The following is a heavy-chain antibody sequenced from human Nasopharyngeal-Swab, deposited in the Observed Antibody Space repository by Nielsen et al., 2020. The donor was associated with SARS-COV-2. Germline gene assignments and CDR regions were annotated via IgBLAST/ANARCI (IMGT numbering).Heavy chain of an antibody. CDR2: IWSDGSHE. CDR1: GFNFNDFG. Sequence: GGSLRLSCAASGFNFNDFGMHWVRQAPGKGLGWVAVIWSDGSHENHVDSVKGRFTISRDNSKDTLLLQMNSRRVEDTAVYYCARGPGVSRHDYWGQGALVTVSS. J-gene: IGHJ4*02. D-gene: IGHD2-8*01. CDR3: ARGPGVSRHDY. V-gene: IGHV3-33*01.